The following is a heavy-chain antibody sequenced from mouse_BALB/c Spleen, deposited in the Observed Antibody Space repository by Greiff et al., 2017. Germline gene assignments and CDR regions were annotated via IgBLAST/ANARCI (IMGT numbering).Heavy chain of an antibody. V-gene: IGHV1S34*01. CDR3: ARGLTGYYAMDY. CDR2: ISCYNGAT. Sequence: LVKTGASVKISCKASGYSFTGYYMHWVKQSHGKSLEWIGYISCYNGATSYNQKFKGKATFTVDTSSSTAYMQFNSLTSEDSAVYYCARGLTGYYAMDYWGQGTSVTVSS. CDR1: GYSFTGYY. D-gene: IGHD4-1*01. J-gene: IGHJ4*01.